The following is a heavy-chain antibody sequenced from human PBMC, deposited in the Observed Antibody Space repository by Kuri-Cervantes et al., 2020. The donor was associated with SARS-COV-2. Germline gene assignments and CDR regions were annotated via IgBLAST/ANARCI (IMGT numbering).Heavy chain of an antibody. Sequence: GESLKISCAASGFTFSSYAMHWVRQAPGKGLEWVAVISYDGSNKYYADSVKGRFTISRDNSENTLYLQMNSLRAEDTAVYYCARDFPEYQLPFDTHADYLGQGTLVTVSS. J-gene: IGHJ4*02. CDR2: ISYDGSNK. D-gene: IGHD2-2*01. CDR1: GFTFSSYA. CDR3: ARDFPEYQLPFDTHADY. V-gene: IGHV3-30-3*01.